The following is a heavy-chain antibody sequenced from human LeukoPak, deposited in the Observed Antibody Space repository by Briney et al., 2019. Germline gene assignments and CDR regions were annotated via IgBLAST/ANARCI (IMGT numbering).Heavy chain of an antibody. CDR2: IYSDGSST. CDR3: ARARGVTEFDY. J-gene: IGHJ4*02. D-gene: IGHD2-21*02. CDR1: GSTFSSYW. V-gene: IGHV3-74*01. Sequence: GGSLRLSCAASGSTFSSYWMHWVRQAPGKGLVWVSRIYSDGSSTSYADSVKGRFTISGDNAKNTLYLQMNSLRAEDTAVYYCARARGVTEFDYWGQGTLVTVSS.